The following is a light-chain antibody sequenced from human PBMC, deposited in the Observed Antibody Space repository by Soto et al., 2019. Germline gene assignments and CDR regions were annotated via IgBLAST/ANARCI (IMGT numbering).Light chain of an antibody. CDR1: SSNIGAGYD. CDR2: GNS. Sequence: QPVLTQPPSVSGAPGQRVTISCTGSSSNIGAGYDVHWYQQLPGTAPKLLIVGNSNQPSGVPDRSSGSKSGTSASLDITGLQAVAQADYYCQYWDRSRVVGGGT. V-gene: IGLV1-40*01. CDR3: QYWDRSRV. J-gene: IGLJ3*02.